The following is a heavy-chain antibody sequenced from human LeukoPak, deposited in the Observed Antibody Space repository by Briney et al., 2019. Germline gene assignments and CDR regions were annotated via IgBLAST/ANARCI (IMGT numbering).Heavy chain of an antibody. CDR1: GFTFSSYA. V-gene: IGHV3-23*01. D-gene: IGHD5-12*01. CDR2: ISGSGGST. CDR3: AKDPHAIVATASEGDY. Sequence: GSLRLSCAASGFTFSSYAMSWVRQAPGKGLEWVSAISGSGGSTYYADSVKGRFTISRDNSKNTLYLQMNSLRAEDTAVYYCAKDPHAIVATASEGDYWGQGTLVTVSS. J-gene: IGHJ4*02.